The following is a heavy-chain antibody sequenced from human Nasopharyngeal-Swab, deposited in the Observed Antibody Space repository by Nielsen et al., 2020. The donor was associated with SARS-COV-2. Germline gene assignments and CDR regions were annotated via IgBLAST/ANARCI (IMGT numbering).Heavy chain of an antibody. CDR1: GFTYNNYA. D-gene: IGHD3/OR15-3a*01. V-gene: IGHV3-23*01. CDR2: ISGTGGST. J-gene: IGHJ4*02. Sequence: GESLKISCTASGFTYNNYAMSWVRQAPGKGLEWVSGISGTGGSTYYADSVKGRFTISRDISRNTLHLQMNSLKGEDTAVYYCTKDKRGSWTIDYWGQGTLVTVPS. CDR3: TKDKRGSWTIDY.